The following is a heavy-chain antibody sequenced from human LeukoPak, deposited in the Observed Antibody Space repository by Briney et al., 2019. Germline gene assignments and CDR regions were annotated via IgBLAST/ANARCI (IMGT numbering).Heavy chain of an antibody. J-gene: IGHJ5*02. CDR3: ASNSYGYFYWFDP. V-gene: IGHV1-69*06. Sequence: ASVKVSCEASGGTFSSYAISWVRQAPGQGLEWMGGIIPIFGTANYAQKFQGRVTITADKSTSTAYMELSSLRSEDTAVYYCASNSYGYFYWFDPWGQGTLVTVSS. D-gene: IGHD5-18*01. CDR2: IIPIFGTA. CDR1: GGTFSSYA.